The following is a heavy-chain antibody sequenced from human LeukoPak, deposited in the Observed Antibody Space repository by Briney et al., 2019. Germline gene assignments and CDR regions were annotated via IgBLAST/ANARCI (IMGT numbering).Heavy chain of an antibody. CDR1: GGTFSSYT. CDR2: IIPILGMA. J-gene: IGHJ4*02. D-gene: IGHD4-17*01. V-gene: IGHV1-69*02. Sequence: ASVKVSCKASGGTFSSYTISWVRQAPGQGLEWMGRIIPILGMANYAQKFQGRVTITADKSTSTAYMELSSLRSEDTAVYYCASLNGDYNFDYWGQGTLVSVSS. CDR3: ASLNGDYNFDY.